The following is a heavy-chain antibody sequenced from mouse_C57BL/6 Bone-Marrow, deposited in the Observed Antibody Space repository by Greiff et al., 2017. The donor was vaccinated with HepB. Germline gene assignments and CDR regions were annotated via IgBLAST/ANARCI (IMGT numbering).Heavy chain of an antibody. CDR3: TRSYYYDYDGY. D-gene: IGHD2-4*01. CDR2: IDPENGDT. J-gene: IGHJ2*01. Sequence: VQLQQSGAELVRPGASVKLSCTASGFNIKDDYMHWVKQRPEQGLEWIGWIDPENGDTEYASKFQGKATITADTSSNTAYLQLSSLTSEDTAVYYCTRSYYYDYDGYWGQGTTLTVSS. V-gene: IGHV14-4*01. CDR1: GFNIKDDY.